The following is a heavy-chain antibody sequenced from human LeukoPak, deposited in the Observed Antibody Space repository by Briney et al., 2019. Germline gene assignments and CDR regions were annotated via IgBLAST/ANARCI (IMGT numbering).Heavy chain of an antibody. V-gene: IGHV1-2*02. CDR2: INPNSGGT. D-gene: IGHD3-3*01. J-gene: IGHJ3*02. Sequence: ASVKVSCKASGYTFTGYYMHWVRQAPGQGLEWMGWINPNSGGTNYAQKFQGRVTMTRDTSISTAYMELSRLRSDDTAVYYCAARTYYDFWSGPRSGDDAFDIWGQGTMVTVSS. CDR3: AARTYYDFWSGPRSGDDAFDI. CDR1: GYTFTGYY.